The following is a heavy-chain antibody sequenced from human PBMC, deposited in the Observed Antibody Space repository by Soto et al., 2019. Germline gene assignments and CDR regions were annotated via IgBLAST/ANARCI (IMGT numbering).Heavy chain of an antibody. Sequence: EVHLVESGGGLVQTGGSLRLSCAIFESTVSRDWMNWVRQAPGKGLEWVAHINQDGSEKYYVDSVKGRFTISRDNAKKSLYLQMNSLRPAYTAMYYCLGGVGDAFWGQGTLVTVSS. CDR3: LGGVGDAF. V-gene: IGHV3-7*01. D-gene: IGHD1-26*01. CDR2: INQDGSEK. CDR1: ESTVSRDW. J-gene: IGHJ4*02.